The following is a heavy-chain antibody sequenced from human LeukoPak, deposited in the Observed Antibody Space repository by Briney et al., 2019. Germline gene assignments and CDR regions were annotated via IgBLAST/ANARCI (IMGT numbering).Heavy chain of an antibody. CDR1: GXSISSSSHH. V-gene: IGHV4-39*01. CDR3: ARHSCTTSSCTGFYGMDV. D-gene: IGHD2/OR15-2a*01. Sequence: SETLSLTCTVSGXSISSSSHHWGWIRQAPGTGQEWITNMFYSGSTYYNPSLKSRVSISVDTSKNQFSLKLSSVTAADTSVYYCARHSCTTSSCTGFYGMDVWGQGTSVTVSS. CDR2: MFYSGST. J-gene: IGHJ6*02.